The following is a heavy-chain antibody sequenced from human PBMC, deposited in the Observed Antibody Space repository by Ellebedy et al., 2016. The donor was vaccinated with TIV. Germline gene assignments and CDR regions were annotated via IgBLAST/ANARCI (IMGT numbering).Heavy chain of an antibody. D-gene: IGHD3-22*01. CDR2: INPNSGDT. CDR3: ARVGMDSGYSMDV. V-gene: IGHV1-2*02. Sequence: AASVKVSCKASGYTFTDYYIHWVRQAPGQGLEWMGWINPNSGDTNYAQKFQGRVTLTRDMSISTAYMALSRLRSDDTAVYYCARVGMDSGYSMDVWGQGTTVTVPS. J-gene: IGHJ6*02. CDR1: GYTFTDYY.